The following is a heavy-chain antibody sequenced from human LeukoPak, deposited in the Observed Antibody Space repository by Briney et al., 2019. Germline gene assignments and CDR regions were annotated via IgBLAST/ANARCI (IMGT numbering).Heavy chain of an antibody. V-gene: IGHV1-46*01. CDR3: ARMGYQITDYDSSGYYYTNFDY. CDR1: GYTFTGYY. Sequence: ASVKVSCKASGYTFTGYYMHWVRQAPGQGLEWMGWINPSGGSTSYAQKFQGRVTMTRDTSTSTVYMELSSLRSEDTAVYYCARMGYQITDYDSSGYYYTNFDYWGQGTLVTVSS. J-gene: IGHJ4*02. CDR2: INPSGGST. D-gene: IGHD3-22*01.